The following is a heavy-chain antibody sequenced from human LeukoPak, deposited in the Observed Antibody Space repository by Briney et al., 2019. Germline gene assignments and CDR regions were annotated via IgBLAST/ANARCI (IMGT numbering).Heavy chain of an antibody. CDR1: GFTFSSYA. CDR2: ISYDGSNK. CDR3: ARGHDGDFDWLAYYGMDV. D-gene: IGHD3-9*01. Sequence: GGSLRLSCAASGFTFSSYAMHWVRQAPGKGLEWVAVISYDGSNKYYADSVKGRFTISRDNSKNTLYLQMNSLRAEDTAVYYCARGHDGDFDWLAYYGMDVWGQGTTVTVSS. J-gene: IGHJ6*02. V-gene: IGHV3-30*04.